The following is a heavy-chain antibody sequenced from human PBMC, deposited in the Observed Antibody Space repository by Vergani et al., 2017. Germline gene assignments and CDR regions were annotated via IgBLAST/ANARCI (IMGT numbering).Heavy chain of an antibody. V-gene: IGHV3-30*04. D-gene: IGHD3-10*01. CDR2: ISYDGNNK. CDR3: ARYGWFGEEDRFDY. CDR1: GFTFNNFA. Sequence: QVQLVESGGGVVQFGRSQRLSCAASGFTFNNFAMHWVRQAPGKGLEWVAVISYDGNNKFYGDSVKGRFTIARDNSKNTLYLQLNSLRPEDTAVYYCARYGWFGEEDRFDYWGQGTLVSVSS. J-gene: IGHJ4*02.